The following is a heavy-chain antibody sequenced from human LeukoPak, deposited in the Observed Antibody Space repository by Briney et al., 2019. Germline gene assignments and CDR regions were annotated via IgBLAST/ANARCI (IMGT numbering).Heavy chain of an antibody. Sequence: SETLSLTCTVSGGSISSYYWSWIRQPPWKGLEWIGYIYYSGSTNYNPSLKSRVTISVDTSKNQFSLKLRSVTAADTAVYYCARVRDGYNYYPFDYWGQETLVTVSS. CDR2: IYYSGST. J-gene: IGHJ4*02. D-gene: IGHD5-24*01. CDR1: GGSISSYY. CDR3: ARVRDGYNYYPFDY. V-gene: IGHV4-59*01.